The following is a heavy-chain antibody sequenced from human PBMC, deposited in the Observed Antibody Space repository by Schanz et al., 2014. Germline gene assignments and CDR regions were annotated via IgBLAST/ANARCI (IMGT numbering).Heavy chain of an antibody. Sequence: QVQLVQSGAEVKKPGASVKVSCKASGYTFTSHGISWVRQAPGQGLEWMGWITAYNGDTNYALKLQGRVTMTTDISTGTAYMELRSLRSDDTALYYCTRGGYSYALSAFDIWGQGTMVTVSS. D-gene: IGHD5-18*01. J-gene: IGHJ3*02. V-gene: IGHV1-18*01. CDR3: TRGGYSYALSAFDI. CDR1: GYTFTSHG. CDR2: ITAYNGDT.